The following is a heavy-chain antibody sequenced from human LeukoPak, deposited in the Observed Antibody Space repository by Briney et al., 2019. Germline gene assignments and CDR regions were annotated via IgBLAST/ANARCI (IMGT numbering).Heavy chain of an antibody. V-gene: IGHV3-23*01. J-gene: IGHJ4*02. Sequence: GGSLRLSCAASGFTFSSDAMSWVRQAPGKGLEWVSAISGSGGSTYYADSVKGRFTISRDNSKNTLYLQMNSLRAEDTAVYYCAKDRYGDYRPDYWGQGTLVTVSS. CDR3: AKDRYGDYRPDY. D-gene: IGHD4-17*01. CDR1: GFTFSSDA. CDR2: ISGSGGST.